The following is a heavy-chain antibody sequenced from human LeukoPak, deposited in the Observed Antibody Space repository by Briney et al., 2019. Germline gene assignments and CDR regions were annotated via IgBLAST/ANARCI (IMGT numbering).Heavy chain of an antibody. Sequence: GGSLRLSCAASGFIFSNYWMTWVRQAPGKGLEWVANIKQDDSVKFYVDSVKGRFTISRDNAKKSLYLQVNSLRAEDTAVYYCATNRYMDRWGQGTLVTVSS. J-gene: IGHJ4*02. CDR1: GFIFSNYW. V-gene: IGHV3-7*01. CDR2: IKQDDSVK. D-gene: IGHD1-14*01. CDR3: ATNRYMDR.